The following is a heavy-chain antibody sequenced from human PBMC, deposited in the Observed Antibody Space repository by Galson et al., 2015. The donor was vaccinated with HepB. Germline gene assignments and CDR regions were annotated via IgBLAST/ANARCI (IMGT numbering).Heavy chain of an antibody. Sequence: SLRLSCAASGFAFSDYATSWVRQAPGKGLEWVSALTESGSGTYYVDSAKGRFTISRDNSKETLYLLMNNLRAEDTALYFCAKDSGDDDGGYPDSWGQGTLVTVSS. D-gene: IGHD3-10*01. CDR3: AKDSGDDDGGYPDS. CDR1: GFAFSDYA. CDR2: LTESGSGT. J-gene: IGHJ4*02. V-gene: IGHV3-23*01.